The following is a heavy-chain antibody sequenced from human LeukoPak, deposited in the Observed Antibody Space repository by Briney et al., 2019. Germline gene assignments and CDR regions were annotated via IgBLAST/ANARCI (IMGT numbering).Heavy chain of an antibody. D-gene: IGHD1-26*01. V-gene: IGHV4-59*01. CDR2: IYYSGST. CDR1: GGSISSYY. Sequence: PSETLSLTCTVSGGSISSYYWSWIRQPPGKGLEWIGYIYYSGSTNYNPSLKSRVTISVDTSKNQFSLKLNSVTAADTAVYYCARGRQVGNTGYYFDYWGQGTLVTVSS. CDR3: ARGRQVGNTGYYFDY. J-gene: IGHJ4*02.